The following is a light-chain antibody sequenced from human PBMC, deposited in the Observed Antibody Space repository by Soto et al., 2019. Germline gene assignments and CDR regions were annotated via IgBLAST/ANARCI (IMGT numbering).Light chain of an antibody. J-gene: IGKJ1*01. CDR3: QQYGGSPQT. V-gene: IGKV3-20*01. CDR2: GAS. Sequence: DIVLTQSPGTLALSPGEGATLSCRASQSVSKYLAWYQQKPGQAPRLLIYGASSRATGIPDSFSGSGSGTDFTLTISRLETADFAVYYCQQYGGSPQTFGQGTRWIS. CDR1: QSVSKY.